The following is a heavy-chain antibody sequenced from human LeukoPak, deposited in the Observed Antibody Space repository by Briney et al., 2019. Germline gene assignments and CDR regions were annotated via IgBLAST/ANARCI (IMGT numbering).Heavy chain of an antibody. CDR3: ARSGTALVTIDY. Sequence: PSETLSLTCTVSGGSISSYYWSWIRQPPGKGLEWIGYIYYRGSTNYNPSLKSRVTISVDTSKNQFSLKVSSVTAADTAVYYCARSGTALVTIDYWGQGTLVTVSS. V-gene: IGHV4-59*01. J-gene: IGHJ4*02. D-gene: IGHD5-18*01. CDR1: GGSISSYY. CDR2: IYYRGST.